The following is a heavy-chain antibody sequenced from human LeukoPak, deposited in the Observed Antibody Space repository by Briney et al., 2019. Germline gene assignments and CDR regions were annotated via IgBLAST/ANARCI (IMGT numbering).Heavy chain of an antibody. Sequence: GGSLRLSCAASGFTFSSYSMNWFRQAPGKGLEWVSSISSSSSYIYYADSVKGRFTISRDNAKNSLYLQMNSLRAEDTAVYYCARDPSSSGWTRYYYYYYMDVWGKGTTVTVSS. CDR2: ISSSSSYI. J-gene: IGHJ6*03. CDR3: ARDPSSSGWTRYYYYYYMDV. CDR1: GFTFSSYS. D-gene: IGHD6-19*01. V-gene: IGHV3-21*01.